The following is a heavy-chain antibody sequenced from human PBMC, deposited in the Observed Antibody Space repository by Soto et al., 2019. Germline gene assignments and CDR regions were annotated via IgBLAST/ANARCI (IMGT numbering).Heavy chain of an antibody. CDR2: INHSGST. J-gene: IGHJ4*02. Sequence: PSETLSLTCAVYGGSFSGYYWSWIRQPPGKGLEWIGEINHSGSTNYNPSLKSRVTISVDTSKNQFSLKLSSVTAADTAVYYCARERDGIAAAAFDYWGQGTLVTVSS. V-gene: IGHV4-34*01. CDR3: ARERDGIAAAAFDY. D-gene: IGHD6-13*01. CDR1: GGSFSGYY.